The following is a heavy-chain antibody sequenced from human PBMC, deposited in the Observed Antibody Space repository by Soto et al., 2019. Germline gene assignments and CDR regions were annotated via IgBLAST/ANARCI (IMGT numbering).Heavy chain of an antibody. J-gene: IGHJ4*02. V-gene: IGHV3-30-3*01. CDR3: ARDDYGDYGYFDY. CDR2: ISYDGSNK. CDR1: GFTFSSYA. Sequence: QVQLVESGGGVVQPERSLRLSCAASGFTFSSYAMHWVRQAPGKGLEWVAVISYDGSNKYYADSVKGRFTISRDNSKNTLYLQMNSLRAEDTAVYYCARDDYGDYGYFDYWGQGTLVTVSS. D-gene: IGHD4-17*01.